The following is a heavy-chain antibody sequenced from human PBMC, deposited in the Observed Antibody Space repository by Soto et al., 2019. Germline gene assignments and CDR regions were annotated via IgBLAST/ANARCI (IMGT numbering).Heavy chain of an antibody. J-gene: IGHJ6*02. CDR1: GGTFSSYA. CDR3: ARVTNYYYDEAYYCGMDV. Sequence: QVQLVQSGAEVKKPGSSVKVSCKASGGTFSSYAISWVRQAPGQGLEWMGGIIPIFGTANYAQKFQGRVTITADESTSTAYMELSSLRSEDTAVYYCARVTNYYYDEAYYCGMDVWGQGTTVTVSS. V-gene: IGHV1-69*01. D-gene: IGHD3-22*01. CDR2: IIPIFGTA.